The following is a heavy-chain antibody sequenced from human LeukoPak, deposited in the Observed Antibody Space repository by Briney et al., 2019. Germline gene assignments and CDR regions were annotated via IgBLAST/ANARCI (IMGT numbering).Heavy chain of an antibody. D-gene: IGHD4-11*01. V-gene: IGHV3-23*01. CDR3: AYSYFYYGMDV. J-gene: IGHJ6*02. Sequence: GGSLRLSCAAAGFTFSSYAMSWVRQAPGKGLEWVSAISGSGGSTYYADSVKGRFTISRDNSKNTLYLQMNSLRAEDAAVYFCAYSYFYYGMDVWGQGTTVTVSS. CDR2: ISGSGGST. CDR1: GFTFSSYA.